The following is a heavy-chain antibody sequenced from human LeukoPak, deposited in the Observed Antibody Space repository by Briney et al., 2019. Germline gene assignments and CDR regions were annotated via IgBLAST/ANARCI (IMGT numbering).Heavy chain of an antibody. CDR2: ISYDGSNK. Sequence: GGSLRLSCAASGFTFSSYGMHWVRQAPGKGLEWVAVISYDGSNKYYADSVKGRFTISRDNSKNTLYLQMNSLRAEDTAVYYRAKDRGDGSGSYLVNNWGQGTLVTVSS. CDR3: AKDRGDGSGSYLVNN. J-gene: IGHJ4*02. CDR1: GFTFSSYG. D-gene: IGHD3-10*01. V-gene: IGHV3-30*18.